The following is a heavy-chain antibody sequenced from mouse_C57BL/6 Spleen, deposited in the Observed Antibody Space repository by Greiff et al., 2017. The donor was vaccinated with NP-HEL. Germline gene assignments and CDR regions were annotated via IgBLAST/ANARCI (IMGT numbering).Heavy chain of an antibody. D-gene: IGHD1-1*01. CDR3: AREGPLYYYGSSYDYFDY. Sequence: DVKLQESGPGLVKPSQSLSLTCSVTGYSITSGYYWNWIRQFPGNKLEWMGYISYDGSNNYNPSLKNRISITRDTSKNQFFLKLNSVNTEDTATYYCAREGPLYYYGSSYDYFDYWGQGTTLTVSS. J-gene: IGHJ2*01. V-gene: IGHV3-6*01. CDR1: GYSITSGYY. CDR2: ISYDGSN.